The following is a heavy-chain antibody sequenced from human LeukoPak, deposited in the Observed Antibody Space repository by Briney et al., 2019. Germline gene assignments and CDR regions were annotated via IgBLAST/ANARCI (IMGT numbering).Heavy chain of an antibody. CDR1: GYSFTNYW. Sequence: GESLKISCKGSGYSFTNYWIGWVRQMPGKGLEWMGIIYPGDSGTRYSPSFQGQVTISADKSISTASLQWSSLKASDTAMYYCARRDQNCSGGSCYPYYFDYWGQGTLVTVSS. D-gene: IGHD2-15*01. CDR3: ARRDQNCSGGSCYPYYFDY. CDR2: IYPGDSGT. V-gene: IGHV5-51*01. J-gene: IGHJ4*02.